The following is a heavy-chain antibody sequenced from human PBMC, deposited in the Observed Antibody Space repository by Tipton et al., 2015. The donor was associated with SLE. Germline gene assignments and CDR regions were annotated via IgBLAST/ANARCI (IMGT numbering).Heavy chain of an antibody. CDR2: INPNSGGT. D-gene: IGHD6-6*01. CDR1: GYTLTGYY. Sequence: QSGAEVKKPGASVKVSCKASGYTLTGYYMYWVRQAPGQGLEWMGWINPNSGGTNYAQKFQGRVTMTRDTSISTAYMELSRLRSDDTAVYYCARGEYSSSSGYFDYWGQGTLVTVSS. CDR3: ARGEYSSSSGYFDY. J-gene: IGHJ4*02. V-gene: IGHV1-2*02.